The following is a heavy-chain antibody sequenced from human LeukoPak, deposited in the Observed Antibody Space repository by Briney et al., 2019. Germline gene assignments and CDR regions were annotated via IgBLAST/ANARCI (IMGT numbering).Heavy chain of an antibody. J-gene: IGHJ4*02. CDR2: IYYSGST. CDR1: GYSISSGYY. V-gene: IGHV4-38-2*02. Sequence: TSETLSLTCTVSGYSISSGYYWGWIRQPPGKGLEWIGSIYYSGSTYYNPSLKSRVTISVDTSKNQFSLKLSSVTAADTAVYYCARADYYGSGSYYGRYYFDYWGQGTLVTVSS. D-gene: IGHD3-10*01. CDR3: ARADYYGSGSYYGRYYFDY.